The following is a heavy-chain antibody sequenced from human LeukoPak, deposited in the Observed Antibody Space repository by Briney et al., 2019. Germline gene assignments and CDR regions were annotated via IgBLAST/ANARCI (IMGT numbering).Heavy chain of an antibody. V-gene: IGHV4-59*01. Sequence: SETLSLTCTVSGGSISSYYWGWIRRPPGKGLEWIVYIYYSGSTNYNPSLKSRVTISVDTSKNQFSLKLSSVTAADTAVYYCARVGKYYYGSGSYIQPFDYWGQGTLVTVSS. CDR3: ARVGKYYYGSGSYIQPFDY. CDR2: IYYSGST. D-gene: IGHD3-10*01. J-gene: IGHJ4*02. CDR1: GGSISSYY.